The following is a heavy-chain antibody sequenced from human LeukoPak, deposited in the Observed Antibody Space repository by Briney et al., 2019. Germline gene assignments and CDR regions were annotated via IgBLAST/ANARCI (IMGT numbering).Heavy chain of an antibody. Sequence: PGRSLRLSCAASGFTFSSYAMSWVRQAPGKGLEWVSVIYSGGSTYYADSVKGRFTISRDNSKNTLYLQMNSLRAEDTAVYYCARGGFVAYWGQGTLVTVSS. CDR1: GFTFSSYA. V-gene: IGHV3-53*01. CDR2: IYSGGST. CDR3: ARGGFVAY. J-gene: IGHJ4*02. D-gene: IGHD3-16*01.